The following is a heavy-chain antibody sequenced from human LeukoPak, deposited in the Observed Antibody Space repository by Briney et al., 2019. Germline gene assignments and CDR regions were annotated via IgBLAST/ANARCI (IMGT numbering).Heavy chain of an antibody. CDR2: IYYSGST. CDR3: ARQPTGEGELSDY. J-gene: IGHJ4*02. CDR1: GGSISSSSYY. D-gene: IGHD3-16*02. Sequence: SETLSLTCTVSGGSISSSSYYWGWIRQPPGKGLEWIGSIYYSGSTYYNPSLKSRVTISVDTSKNQFSLKLSSVTAADTAVYYCARQPTGEGELSDYWGQGTLVTVSS. V-gene: IGHV4-39*01.